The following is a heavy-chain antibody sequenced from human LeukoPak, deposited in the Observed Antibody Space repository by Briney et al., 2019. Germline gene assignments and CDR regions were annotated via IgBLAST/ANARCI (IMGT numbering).Heavy chain of an antibody. V-gene: IGHV1-69*01. CDR2: IIPIFGTA. D-gene: IGHD3-10*01. J-gene: IGHJ6*03. Sequence: SVKVSCKASGGTFTSYAISWVRQAPGQGLEWMGGIIPIFGTANYAQKFQGRVTITADESTSTAYMELSSLRSEDTAVYYCARGYGSGYYYYMDVWGKGTTVTISS. CDR3: ARGYGSGYYYYMDV. CDR1: GGTFTSYA.